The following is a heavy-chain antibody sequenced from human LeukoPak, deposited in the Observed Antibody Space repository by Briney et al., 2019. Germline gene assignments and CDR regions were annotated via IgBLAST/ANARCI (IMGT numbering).Heavy chain of an antibody. CDR1: GGSISSGGYS. D-gene: IGHD2-2*01. CDR2: IYHSGST. Sequence: SQTLSLTCAVSGGSISSGGYSWSWIRQPPGKGLEWIGYIYHSGSTYYNPSLKSRVTISVDRSKNQFSLQLSSVTAADTAVYYCARVAGYCSSTSCSDKFDYWGQGTLVTVSS. J-gene: IGHJ4*02. CDR3: ARVAGYCSSTSCSDKFDY. V-gene: IGHV4-30-2*01.